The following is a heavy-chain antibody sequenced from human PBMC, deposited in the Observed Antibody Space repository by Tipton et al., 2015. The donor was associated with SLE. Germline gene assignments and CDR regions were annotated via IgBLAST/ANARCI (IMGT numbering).Heavy chain of an antibody. CDR2: ISHSGSA. CDR1: GGSIRGYY. V-gene: IGHV4-59*01. J-gene: IGHJ4*02. D-gene: IGHD3-10*01. Sequence: TLSLTCTVSGGSIRGYYWSWIRQPPGNGLEWIGCISHSGSAIYNPSLKSRVTISVDTSKNQFSLKLSSVTAADTAVYYCARVGSGVDYWGQGTLVTVSS. CDR3: ARVGSGVDY.